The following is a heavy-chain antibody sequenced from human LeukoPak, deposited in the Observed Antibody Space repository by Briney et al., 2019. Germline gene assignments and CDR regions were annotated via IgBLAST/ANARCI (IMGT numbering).Heavy chain of an antibody. D-gene: IGHD1-26*01. J-gene: IGHJ4*02. CDR2: INHSGRI. Sequence: SETLSLTCAVYGGSFSDYYWTWIRQPPGKGLEWIGEINHSGRINYNPSLKSRVTISVDTSKNQFSLKLTSVTAADTAVYYCATMGSGSYYYWGQGTLVTVSS. CDR1: GGSFSDYY. V-gene: IGHV4-34*01. CDR3: ATMGSGSYYY.